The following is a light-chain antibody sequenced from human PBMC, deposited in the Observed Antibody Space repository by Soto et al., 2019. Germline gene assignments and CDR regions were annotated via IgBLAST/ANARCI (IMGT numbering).Light chain of an antibody. CDR3: QQYYTTPMYT. CDR2: WAS. Sequence: VMTQSPDSLAVSLGERATINCKSSQSVFYSPTNQNYLAWYQQKPGQPPKLLIYWASTRESGVPDRFSGSGSGTDFTPAISSLQAEDVAVYYCQQYYTTPMYTFGQGTKLEIK. V-gene: IGKV4-1*01. CDR1: QSVFYSPTNQNY. J-gene: IGKJ2*01.